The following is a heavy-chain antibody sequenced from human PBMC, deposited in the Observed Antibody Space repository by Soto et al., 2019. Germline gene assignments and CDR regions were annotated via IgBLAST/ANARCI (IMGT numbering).Heavy chain of an antibody. CDR1: GGSISSGGYY. CDR2: IYYSGST. J-gene: IGHJ6*02. V-gene: IGHV4-31*03. CDR3: ARDGGGRYSSSWYPGTGGMDV. D-gene: IGHD6-13*01. Sequence: KTSETLSLTCTVSGGSISSGGYYWSWIRQHPGKGLEWIGYIYYSGSTYYNPSLKSRVTISVDTSKNQFSLKLSSVTAADTAVYYCARDGGGRYSSSWYPGTGGMDVWGQGTTVTVSS.